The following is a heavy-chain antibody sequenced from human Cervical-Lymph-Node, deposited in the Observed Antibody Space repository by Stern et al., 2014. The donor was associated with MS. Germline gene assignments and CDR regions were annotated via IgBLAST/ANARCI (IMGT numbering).Heavy chain of an antibody. CDR1: GYTFTKYG. Sequence: QVQLVQSGAEVKRPGASVKVACKTSGYTFTKYGISWVRQAPGQGLEWMGWISAYNGNTHYVQNIQDRIHLTTDTSTSTAYMELRSLRSDDTAVYYCARGMTTISMGDYWGQGTLVTVSS. CDR3: ARGMTTISMGDY. J-gene: IGHJ4*02. CDR2: ISAYNGNT. V-gene: IGHV1-18*01. D-gene: IGHD4-11*01.